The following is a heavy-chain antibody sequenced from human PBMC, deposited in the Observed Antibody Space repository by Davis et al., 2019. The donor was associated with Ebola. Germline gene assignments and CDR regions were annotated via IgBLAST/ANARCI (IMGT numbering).Heavy chain of an antibody. J-gene: IGHJ6*03. CDR1: GYTFTTYD. CDR3: ASHTITIFGVVIARDYYYMDV. D-gene: IGHD3-3*01. Sequence: AASVKVSCKASGYTFTTYDFNWVRQATGQALEWMGWITPFNGNTNYAQKFQDRVTITRDRSMSTAYMELSSLRSEDTAMYYCASHTITIFGVVIARDYYYMDVWGKGTTVTVSS. CDR2: ITPFNGNT. V-gene: IGHV1-45*02.